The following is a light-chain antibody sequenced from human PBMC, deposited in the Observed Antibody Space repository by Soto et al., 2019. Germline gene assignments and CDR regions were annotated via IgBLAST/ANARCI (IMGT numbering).Light chain of an antibody. J-gene: IGLJ1*01. Sequence: QSALTQPASVSGSPGQSITISCTATSSDVGSFNYVSWYQHHPGKAPQLMIYEVTSRPSGVSNRFSGSKSDNTASLTISGLQAEDEADYYCSSFSGSSTPYVFGTGTKLTVL. V-gene: IGLV2-14*01. CDR3: SSFSGSSTPYV. CDR2: EVT. CDR1: SSDVGSFNY.